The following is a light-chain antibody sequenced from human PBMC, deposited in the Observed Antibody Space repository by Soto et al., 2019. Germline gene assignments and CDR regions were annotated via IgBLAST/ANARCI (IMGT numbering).Light chain of an antibody. CDR3: QQYNNWPRT. Sequence: EIVMTQSPATLSVSPGERATLSCRASQSVSSNLAWYQQKPGQAPRLLIYGASTRATGIPARFSGSGSGTEFTLTISRLQSEDFAVYYCQQYNNWPRTFCQGTKVEIK. CDR1: QSVSSN. V-gene: IGKV3-15*01. J-gene: IGKJ1*01. CDR2: GAS.